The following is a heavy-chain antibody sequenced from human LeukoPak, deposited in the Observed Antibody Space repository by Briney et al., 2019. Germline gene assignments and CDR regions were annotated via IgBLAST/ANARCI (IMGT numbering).Heavy chain of an antibody. V-gene: IGHV3-30*02. J-gene: IGHJ5*02. Sequence: GGSLRLSCVAPGFTFKNYGMHWVRPAPGTGLEWVTFIRLDEVNKYYADSLRGRFTVSRDNAQNTMFLEMNSLRPEDTVGYYGARSDLGDHSFLDPWGQGTLVIVSS. CDR3: ARSDLGDHSFLDP. CDR1: GFTFKNYG. D-gene: IGHD4-17*01. CDR2: IRLDEVNK.